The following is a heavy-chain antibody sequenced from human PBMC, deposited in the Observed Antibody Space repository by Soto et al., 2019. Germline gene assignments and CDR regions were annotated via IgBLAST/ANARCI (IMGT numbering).Heavy chain of an antibody. V-gene: IGHV4-30-4*01. CDR1: GGSISSGDYS. D-gene: IGHD2-15*01. Sequence: QVQLQESGPGLVKPSQTLSLTCTVSGGSISSGDYSWSWIRQPPGKGMEWIGHIYSSGRTYYNPSLKSRVTISVDTAKNQISLKLSSVTAAVTAWYYCDLLGGSLYYWGQGTLVTVSS. J-gene: IGHJ4*02. CDR2: IYSSGRT. CDR3: DLLGGSLYY.